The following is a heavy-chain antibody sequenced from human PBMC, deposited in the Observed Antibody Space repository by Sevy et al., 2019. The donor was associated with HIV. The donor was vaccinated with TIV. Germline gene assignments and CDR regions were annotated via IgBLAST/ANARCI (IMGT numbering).Heavy chain of an antibody. V-gene: IGHV4-4*07. J-gene: IGHJ4*02. CDR2: IYTSGST. CDR3: AREDDILTGYYVLDY. D-gene: IGHD3-9*01. CDR1: GGSISSYY. Sequence: SETLSLTCTVSGGSISSYYWSWIRQPAGKGLEWIGRIYTSGSTNYNPSLKSRVTMSVDTSKNQFSLKLSSVTAADTAVYYCAREDDILTGYYVLDYWGQGTLVTVSS.